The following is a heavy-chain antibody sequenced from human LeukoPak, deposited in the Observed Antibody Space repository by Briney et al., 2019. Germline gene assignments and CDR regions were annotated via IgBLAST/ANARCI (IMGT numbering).Heavy chain of an antibody. CDR2: ISSNGGST. D-gene: IGHD6-13*01. J-gene: IGHJ4*02. CDR3: ARSHSSSWYDY. Sequence: GGSLRLSCAASGFTFSSYAMHWVRQAPGKGLEYVSAISSNGGSTYYANSVKGRFTISRDNSQNTLYLQMGSLRAEDMAVYYCARSHSSSWYDYWGQGTLVTVSS. CDR1: GFTFSSYA. V-gene: IGHV3-64*01.